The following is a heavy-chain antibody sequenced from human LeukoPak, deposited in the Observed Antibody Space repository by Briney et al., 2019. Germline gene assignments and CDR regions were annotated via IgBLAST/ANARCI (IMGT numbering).Heavy chain of an antibody. V-gene: IGHV3-30*18. J-gene: IGHJ3*02. Sequence: PGGSLRVSCAASGFTFSSYGMYWVRQAPGKGLEWVAVISYDGSNKYYADSVKGRFTISRDNSKNTLYLQMNSLRAEDTAVYYCAKGPYYCSGGSCYRAFDIWGQGTMVTVSS. CDR1: GFTFSSYG. CDR2: ISYDGSNK. CDR3: AKGPYYCSGGSCYRAFDI. D-gene: IGHD2-15*01.